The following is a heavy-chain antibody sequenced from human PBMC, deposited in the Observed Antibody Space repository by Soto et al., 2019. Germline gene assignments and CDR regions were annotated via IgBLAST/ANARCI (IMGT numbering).Heavy chain of an antibody. CDR1: GFTFSSYA. CDR3: GKDVFSSGSQLFDY. J-gene: IGHJ4*02. V-gene: IGHV3-23*01. Sequence: PGGSLRLSCAASGFTFSSYAMSWVRQAPGKGLEWVSAISGSGGSTYYADSVKGRFTISRDNSKNTLYLQMNSLRAEDTAVYYCGKDVFSSGSQLFDYWGQGTLVTVSS. CDR2: ISGSGGST. D-gene: IGHD6-19*01.